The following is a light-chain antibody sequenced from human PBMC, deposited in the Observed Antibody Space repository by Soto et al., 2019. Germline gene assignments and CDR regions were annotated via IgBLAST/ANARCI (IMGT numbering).Light chain of an antibody. CDR2: DVT. Sequence: QSALTQPASVSRSPGQSITISCTGTSSDVGGYNSVSWYRQDPGKAPKLMNYDVTNRPSGVSNRFSGSKSGNTASLTISGLQAEDEADYYCSSFTSDITYVFGTGTQLTVL. J-gene: IGLJ1*01. CDR1: SSDVGGYNS. V-gene: IGLV2-14*01. CDR3: SSFTSDITYV.